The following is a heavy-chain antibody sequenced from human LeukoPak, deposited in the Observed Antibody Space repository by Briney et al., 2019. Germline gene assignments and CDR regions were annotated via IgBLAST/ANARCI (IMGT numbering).Heavy chain of an antibody. J-gene: IGHJ1*01. V-gene: IGHV4-59*08. Sequence: SETLSLTCTVSGDSVSSYYWSWIRQPPGKGLEWIGYNYYSGSTNYNPSLKSRVTLSGDTSKNQFSLKLSSVTAADTAVYYCASSPWGTEYFHHWGQGTLVTVSS. CDR2: NYYSGST. D-gene: IGHD7-27*01. CDR3: ASSPWGTEYFHH. CDR1: GDSVSSYY.